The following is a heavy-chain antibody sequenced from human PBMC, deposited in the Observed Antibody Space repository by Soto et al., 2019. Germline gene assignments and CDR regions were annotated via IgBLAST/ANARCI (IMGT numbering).Heavy chain of an antibody. CDR2: IYKSTTT. V-gene: IGHV4-30-4*01. CDR1: GDSISTVDYF. CDR3: ARGRYCLTGRCFPNWFDS. D-gene: IGHD2-15*01. J-gene: IGHJ5*01. Sequence: SETLSLTCSVSGDSISTVDYFWAWIRQPPGQALEYIGYIYKSTTTYYNPSFEGRVAISLDTSKSQFSLTVTSVTAADTAVYFCARGRYCLTGRCFPNWFDSWGQGTLVTSPQ.